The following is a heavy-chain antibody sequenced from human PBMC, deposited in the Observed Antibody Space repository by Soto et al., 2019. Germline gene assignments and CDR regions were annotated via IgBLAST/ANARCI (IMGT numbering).Heavy chain of an antibody. D-gene: IGHD2-2*01. V-gene: IGHV1-46*01. CDR3: ARGPIVVVPAGWFDP. CDR1: GYTFTSYY. CDR2: INPSGGST. Sequence: ASVKVSCKASGYTFTSYYMHWVRQAPGQGLEWMGIINPSGGSTSYAQKFQGRVTMTRDTSTSTVYMELSSLRSEDTAVDYCARGPIVVVPAGWFDPWGQGTLVTVSS. J-gene: IGHJ5*02.